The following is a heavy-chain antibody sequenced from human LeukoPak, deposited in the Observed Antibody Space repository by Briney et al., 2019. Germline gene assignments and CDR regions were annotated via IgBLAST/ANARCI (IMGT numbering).Heavy chain of an antibody. CDR3: AKGVRSGTYYNCFDP. Sequence: GGSLRLSCVASGFTVDDYALHWVRQAPGKGLEWISVISGDGDNTHYADSVKGRFTISRDNSKNSLYLQMSSLRAGDTALYYCAKGVRSGTYYNCFDPWGQGTLVTVSS. CDR1: GFTVDDYA. D-gene: IGHD1-26*01. CDR2: ISGDGDNT. J-gene: IGHJ5*02. V-gene: IGHV3-43*02.